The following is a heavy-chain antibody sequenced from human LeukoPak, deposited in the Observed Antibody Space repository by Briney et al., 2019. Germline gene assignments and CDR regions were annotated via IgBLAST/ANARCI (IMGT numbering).Heavy chain of an antibody. Sequence: ASVKVSCKAAGYTFTVYYMHWGRQAPGQGLEWMGWINPNSGGTNYAQKFQGRVTMTRDTSISTAYMELSRLRSDDTAVYYCAKKLGLGPYGYWRQGTLVTVSS. D-gene: IGHD7-27*01. V-gene: IGHV1-2*02. CDR1: GYTFTVYY. CDR3: AKKLGLGPYGY. J-gene: IGHJ4*02. CDR2: INPNSGGT.